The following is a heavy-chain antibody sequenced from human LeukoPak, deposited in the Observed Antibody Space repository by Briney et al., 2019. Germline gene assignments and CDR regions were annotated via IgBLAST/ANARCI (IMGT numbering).Heavy chain of an antibody. V-gene: IGHV3-23*01. D-gene: IGHD3-10*01. CDR3: AKDSYASGRPLHTFDV. J-gene: IGHJ3*01. Sequence: GGSLRLSCAASGFNFAIHAMTWVRQAPGKGLEWVYAISGSGASTHYADSVKGQFTISRDNSKNTLFLQMNSLRAEDTVIYYCAKDSYASGRPLHTFDVWGQGTMVTVSS. CDR2: ISGSGAST. CDR1: GFNFAIHA.